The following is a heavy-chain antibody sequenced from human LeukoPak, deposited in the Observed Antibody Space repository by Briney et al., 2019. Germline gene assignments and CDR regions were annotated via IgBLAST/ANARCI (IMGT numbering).Heavy chain of an antibody. D-gene: IGHD1-26*01. CDR2: INPNSGGT. CDR3: ARDPLYSGSYQNWFDP. CDR1: GYTFTGYY. J-gene: IGHJ5*02. Sequence: ASVKVSCKASGYTFTGYYMHWVRQAPGQGLEWMGWINPNSGGTNYAQKFQGRVTMTRDTSISTAYMELSRLRSDDTAVYYCARDPLYSGSYQNWFDPWGQGTLVTVSS. V-gene: IGHV1-2*02.